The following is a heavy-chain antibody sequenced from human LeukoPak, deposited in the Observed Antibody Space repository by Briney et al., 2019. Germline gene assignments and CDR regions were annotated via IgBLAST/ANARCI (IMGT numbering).Heavy chain of an antibody. CDR3: ARVCIVVVPAASPYYFDY. CDR1: GYTFTSYG. D-gene: IGHD2-2*01. CDR2: ISAYNGNT. J-gene: IGHJ4*02. V-gene: IGHV1-18*01. Sequence: ASVKVSCKASGYTFTSYGISWVRQAPGQGLEWMGWISAYNGNTNYAQKLQGRVTMTTDTSTSTAYMELRSLRSDDTAVYCCARVCIVVVPAASPYYFDYWGQGTLVTVSS.